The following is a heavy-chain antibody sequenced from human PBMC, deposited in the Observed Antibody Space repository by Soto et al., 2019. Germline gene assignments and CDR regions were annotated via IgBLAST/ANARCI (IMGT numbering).Heavy chain of an antibody. CDR2: INPSGGST. CDR3: AIEWFGAQVDYGMDV. Sequence: ASVKVSCKASGYTFTSYYMHWVRQAPGQGLEWMGIINPSGGSTSYAQKFQGRVTMTRDTSTSTVYMELSSLRSEDTAVYYCAIEWFGAQVDYGMDVWGQGTKVTGSS. D-gene: IGHD3-10*01. J-gene: IGHJ6*02. CDR1: GYTFTSYY. V-gene: IGHV1-46*01.